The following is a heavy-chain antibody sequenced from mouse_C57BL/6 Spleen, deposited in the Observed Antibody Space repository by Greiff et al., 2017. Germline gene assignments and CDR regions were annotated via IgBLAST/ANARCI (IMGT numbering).Heavy chain of an antibody. Sequence: VQLQQSGAELVMPGASVKLSCKASGYTFTSYWMHWVKQRPGQGLEWIGEIDPSDSYTNYNHKFKGKSTLTVDKSSSTAYMQLSSLTSEDSAVYYCARHYYGSSYRYFDVWGTGTTVTVSS. CDR1: GYTFTSYW. CDR3: ARHYYGSSYRYFDV. J-gene: IGHJ1*03. V-gene: IGHV1-69*01. D-gene: IGHD1-1*01. CDR2: IDPSDSYT.